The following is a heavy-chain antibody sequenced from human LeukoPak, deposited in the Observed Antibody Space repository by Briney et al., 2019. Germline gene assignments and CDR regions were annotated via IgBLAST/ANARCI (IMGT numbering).Heavy chain of an antibody. CDR2: INHSGST. CDR1: GGSFSGYY. Sequence: SETLSLTCAVYGGSFSGYYWSWIRQPPGKGLEWIGEINHSGSTNYNPSLKSRVTISVDTSKNQFSLKLSSVTAADTAVYYCARSQAVVRGTPKGGMDVWGKGTTVTASS. D-gene: IGHD3-10*01. CDR3: ARSQAVVRGTPKGGMDV. V-gene: IGHV4-34*01. J-gene: IGHJ6*04.